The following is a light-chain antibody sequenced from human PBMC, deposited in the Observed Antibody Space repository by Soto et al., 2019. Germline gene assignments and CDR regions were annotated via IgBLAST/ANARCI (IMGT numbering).Light chain of an antibody. Sequence: EIVMTQSTSTLSLSQGERATLSRWASQSCTSNDLAWYHQKNGQAPRLRISGASGRATGIPVRFSSGKYETDFNLTISSLEPEDFAVYYCQHYGTSWWTFGQGTKVDIK. J-gene: IGKJ1*01. V-gene: IGKV3-20*01. CDR2: GAS. CDR3: QHYGTSWWT. CDR1: QSCTSND.